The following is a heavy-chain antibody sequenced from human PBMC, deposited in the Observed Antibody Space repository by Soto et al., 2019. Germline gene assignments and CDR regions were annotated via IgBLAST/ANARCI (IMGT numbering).Heavy chain of an antibody. CDR2: ISYDGSNK. CDR3: AKGGHLGSGNYYSPYDFDY. V-gene: IGHV3-30*18. CDR1: GFTFSSYG. J-gene: IGHJ4*02. Sequence: QVQLVESGGGVVQPGRSLRLSCAASGFTFSSYGMHWVRQAPGKGLEWVAVISYDGSNKYYADSVKGRFTISRDNSKNTLYLQRNTLRAEDTAVYYCAKGGHLGSGNYYSPYDFDYWGQGTLVTVSS. D-gene: IGHD3-10*01.